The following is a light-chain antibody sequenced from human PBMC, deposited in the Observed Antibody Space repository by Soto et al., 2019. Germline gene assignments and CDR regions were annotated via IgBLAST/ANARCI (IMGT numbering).Light chain of an antibody. CDR3: QQVNVYPST. CDR2: DAS. V-gene: IGKV1-9*01. CDR1: QGISSY. Sequence: IQLTPSPSSLSASVGDRVTITCRASQGISSYLGWYQQKPGKAPNLLIYDASTLHSGVPSRFSGGGSGTDFTLTISSLQPEDFATYYCQQVNVYPSTFGGGTKVEIK. J-gene: IGKJ4*01.